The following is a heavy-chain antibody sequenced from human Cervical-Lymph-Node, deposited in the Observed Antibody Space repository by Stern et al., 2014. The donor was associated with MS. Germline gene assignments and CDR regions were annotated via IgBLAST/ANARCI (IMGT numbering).Heavy chain of an antibody. J-gene: IGHJ5*02. V-gene: IGHV2-5*02. CDR3: ARRRPATTGDPPPNWFDP. CDR1: GFSLSTPGVG. Sequence: QVTLRESGPALVKPTQTLTLTCTLSGFSLSTPGVGVGWIRQPPGKALEWLALLYLDDDKRYSPSLKGRLTISKDTSKNQVVLRMTNMDPVDTATYFCARRRPATTGDPPPNWFDPWGQGTLVTVSS. CDR2: LYLDDDK. D-gene: IGHD1-1*01.